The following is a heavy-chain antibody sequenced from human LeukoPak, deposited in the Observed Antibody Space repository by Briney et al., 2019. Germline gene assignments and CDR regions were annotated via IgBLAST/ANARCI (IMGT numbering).Heavy chain of an antibody. D-gene: IGHD3-3*01. CDR3: ARGYDFWSGYYDDGDYFGY. J-gene: IGHJ4*02. CDR1: GFTFDDYG. Sequence: PGGSLRLSCAASGFTFDDYGMRWVRQAPGKGLEWVSGINWNGGSTGYADSVKGRFTISRDNAKNSLYLQMNSLRAEDTALYYCARGYDFWSGYYDDGDYFGYWGQGTLVTVSS. CDR2: INWNGGST. V-gene: IGHV3-20*04.